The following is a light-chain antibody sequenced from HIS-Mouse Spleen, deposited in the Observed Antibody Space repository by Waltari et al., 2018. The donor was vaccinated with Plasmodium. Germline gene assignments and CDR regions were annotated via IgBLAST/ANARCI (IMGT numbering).Light chain of an antibody. CDR2: DVS. V-gene: IGLV2-11*01. J-gene: IGLJ2*01. CDR1: SSDVGGSHY. Sequence: QSALTQPRSVSGSPGQSVTISCTGTSSDVGGSHYVSWYPQHPGKAPKLMIYDVSKRPSGVPDRFSGSKSGNTASLTISGLQAEDEADYYCCSYAGSYTLVFGGGTKLTVL. CDR3: CSYAGSYTLV.